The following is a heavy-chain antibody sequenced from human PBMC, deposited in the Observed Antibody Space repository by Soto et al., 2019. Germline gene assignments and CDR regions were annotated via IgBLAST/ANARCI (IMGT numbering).Heavy chain of an antibody. CDR3: AKPRGANNGANYYGLDV. Sequence: EVSLRHSCAPAAFIFSNFGMHWVRHSRGKGFDRVALITYAGSHKDYADAGEGRFTIPRDNAKNMMSLQMDRLRAKDTATYYCAKPRGANNGANYYGLDVWGQGTTVTDSS. J-gene: IGHJ6*02. V-gene: IGHV3-30*18. CDR2: ITYAGSHK. D-gene: IGHD1-1*01. CDR1: AFIFSNFG.